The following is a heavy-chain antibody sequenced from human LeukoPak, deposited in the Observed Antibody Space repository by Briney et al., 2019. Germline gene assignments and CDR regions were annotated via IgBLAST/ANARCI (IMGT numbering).Heavy chain of an antibody. V-gene: IGHV4-39*07. D-gene: IGHD3-10*01. J-gene: IGHJ5*02. CDR2: VYYSGST. Sequence: SETLSLTCTVSGGSISSSSSYWGWIRQPPGKGLEWIGSVYYSGSTYYNPSLKSRVTISVDTSQNQFSLKLSSVTAADTAVYYCARVYYYGSSNWFDPWGQGTLVTVSS. CDR3: ARVYYYGSSNWFDP. CDR1: GGSISSSSSY.